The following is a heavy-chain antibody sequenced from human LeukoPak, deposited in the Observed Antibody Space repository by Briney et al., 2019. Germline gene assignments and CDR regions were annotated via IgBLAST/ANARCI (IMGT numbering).Heavy chain of an antibody. CDR2: INSDGTNT. Sequence: GGSLRLSCAASGFTLSGYWMHWVRQAPGKGLVWVSHINSDGTNTRYTDSVKGRFTISRDNARNMLYLQMRSLRADDTAVYYCARIGSNAALDYWGQGALVTVSS. D-gene: IGHD6-13*01. V-gene: IGHV3-74*01. CDR1: GFTLSGYW. CDR3: ARIGSNAALDY. J-gene: IGHJ4*02.